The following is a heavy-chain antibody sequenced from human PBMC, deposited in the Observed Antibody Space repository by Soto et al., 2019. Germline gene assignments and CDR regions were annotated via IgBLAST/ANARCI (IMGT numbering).Heavy chain of an antibody. J-gene: IGHJ3*02. CDR1: GYTFTSYG. V-gene: IGHV1-18*01. D-gene: IGHD5-12*01. CDR3: AREGSGLRFSATAFDT. CDR2: ISAYNGNT. Sequence: ASVKVSCKASGYTFTSYGISWVRQAPGQGLEWMGWISAYNGNTKYAQKLQGRVTMTTDTSASTAYMELSSLRSEDTAVYYCAREGSGLRFSATAFDTWAQGTTLTISS.